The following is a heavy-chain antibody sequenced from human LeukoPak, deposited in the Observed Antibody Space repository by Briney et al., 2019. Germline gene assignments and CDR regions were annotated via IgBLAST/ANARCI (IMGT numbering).Heavy chain of an antibody. V-gene: IGHV3-53*01. Sequence: GGSLRLSCAASGFTFSGSYMSWVRQAPGKGLEWVSVIYSGGSTNYADSVKGRFTISRDNSKNTLYLQMNSLRAEDTAMYYCARGTQFQPRFDYWGQGTLVTVSS. D-gene: IGHD1/OR15-1a*01. CDR3: ARGTQFQPRFDY. CDR2: IYSGGST. CDR1: GFTFSGSY. J-gene: IGHJ4*02.